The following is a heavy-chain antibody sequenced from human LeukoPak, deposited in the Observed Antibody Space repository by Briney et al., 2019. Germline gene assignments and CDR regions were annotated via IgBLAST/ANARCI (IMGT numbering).Heavy chain of an antibody. V-gene: IGHV4-39*07. CDR1: GGSISSSSYY. D-gene: IGHD6-13*01. Sequence: PSETLSLTCTVSGGSISSSSYYWGWIRQPPGKGLEWIGEINHSGSTNYNPSLKSRVTISVDTSKNQFSLKLSSVTAADTAVYYCARRGSWYPPYYYYYMDVWGKGTTVTISS. J-gene: IGHJ6*03. CDR2: INHSGST. CDR3: ARRGSWYPPYYYYYMDV.